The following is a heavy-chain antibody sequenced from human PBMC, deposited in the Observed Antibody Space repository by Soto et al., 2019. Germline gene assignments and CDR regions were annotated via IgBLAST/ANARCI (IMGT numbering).Heavy chain of an antibody. V-gene: IGHV4-59*01. J-gene: IGHJ4*02. CDR3: ARVGYCSSTPCWPIGYFEY. CDR1: GGSISSFY. CDR2: IFSSGST. Sequence: SETLSLTCTVSGGSISSFYWTWIRQPPGKGLEWVGYIFSSGSTNYNPSLKSRVTISVDTSENQFSLKLTSVTAAGTAVYYCARVGYCSSTPCWPIGYFEYWGQGTLVTVSS. D-gene: IGHD2-2*01.